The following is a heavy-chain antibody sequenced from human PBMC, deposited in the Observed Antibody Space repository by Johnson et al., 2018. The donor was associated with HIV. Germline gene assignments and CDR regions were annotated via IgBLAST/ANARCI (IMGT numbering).Heavy chain of an antibody. CDR1: GFTFDDYA. D-gene: IGHD3-9*01. Sequence: VQLVESGGGLVQPGRSLKLSCAASGFTFDDYAMSWVRQAPGKGLVWVSRINSDGSSTSYADSVRGRFTISRDNAKNTLYLQMNSLRAEDTAVYYWAKDGPVLRYFDWSDAFDIWGQGTMVTVSS. CDR2: INSDGSST. J-gene: IGHJ3*02. V-gene: IGHV3-74*01. CDR3: AKDGPVLRYFDWSDAFDI.